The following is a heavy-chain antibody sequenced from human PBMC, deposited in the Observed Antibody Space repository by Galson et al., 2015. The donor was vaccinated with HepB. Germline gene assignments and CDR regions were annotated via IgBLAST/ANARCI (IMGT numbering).Heavy chain of an antibody. V-gene: IGHV3-11*05. CDR3: ARDMRQQLVKDGAFDI. D-gene: IGHD6-13*01. CDR1: GFTFSDYY. Sequence: SLRLSCAASGFTFSDYYMSWIRQAPGKGLEWVSYISSSSSYTNYADSVKGRFTISRDNAKNSLYLQMNSLRAEDTAVYYCARDMRQQLVKDGAFDIWGQGTMVTVSS. CDR2: ISSSSSYT. J-gene: IGHJ3*02.